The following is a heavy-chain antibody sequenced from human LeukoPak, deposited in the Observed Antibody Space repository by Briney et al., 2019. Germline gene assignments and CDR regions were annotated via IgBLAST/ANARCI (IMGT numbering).Heavy chain of an antibody. CDR2: ISYDGSHK. D-gene: IGHD2-2*01. J-gene: IGHJ4*02. CDR1: GFAFSSYP. CDR3: ARGQDIVVVPAAGAEFDY. Sequence: PGGSLRLSCAASGFAFSSYPMHWVRQAPGKGLEWLAVISYDGSHKYYADSVKGRFTISRDNSKNTLYLQMNSLRAEDTAVYYCARGQDIVVVPAAGAEFDYWGQGTLVTVSS. V-gene: IGHV3-30*04.